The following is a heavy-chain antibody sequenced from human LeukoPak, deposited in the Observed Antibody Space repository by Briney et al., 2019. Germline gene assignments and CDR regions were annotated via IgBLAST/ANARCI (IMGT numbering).Heavy chain of an antibody. Sequence: SETLSLTCAVYGGTFSGYYWSWIRQPPGKGLEWIGEINRSGSTNYNPSLKSRATISVDTSKNQFSLKLSSVTAADTAVYYCARGVVTMVRGVIIKRTSWFDPWGQGTLVTVSS. J-gene: IGHJ5*02. CDR1: GGTFSGYY. CDR3: ARGVVTMVRGVIIKRTSWFDP. D-gene: IGHD3-10*01. V-gene: IGHV4-34*01. CDR2: INRSGST.